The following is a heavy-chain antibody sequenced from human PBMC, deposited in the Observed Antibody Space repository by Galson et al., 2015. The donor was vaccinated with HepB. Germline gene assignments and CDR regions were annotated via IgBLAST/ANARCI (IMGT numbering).Heavy chain of an antibody. CDR3: ARDLNSRRITMVRGVIITELFDY. CDR1: GFTFSSYG. V-gene: IGHV3-33*01. D-gene: IGHD3-10*01. Sequence: SLRLSCAASGFTFSSYGMHWVRQAPGKGLEWVAVIWYDGSNKYYADSVKGRFTISRDNSKNTLYLQMNSLRAEDTAVYYCARDLNSRRITMVRGVIITELFDYWGQGTLVTVSS. CDR2: IWYDGSNK. J-gene: IGHJ4*02.